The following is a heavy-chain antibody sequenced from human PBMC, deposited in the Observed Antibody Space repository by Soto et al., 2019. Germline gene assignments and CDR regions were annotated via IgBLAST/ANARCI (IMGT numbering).Heavy chain of an antibody. CDR3: GVLLWFGEFPGMDV. V-gene: IGHV3-23*01. J-gene: IGHJ6*02. CDR2: ISGSGGST. Sequence: GGSLRLSCAASGFTFSSYARSWVRQAPGKGLEWVSAISGSGGSTYYADSVKGRFTISRDNSKNTLYLQMNSLRAEDTAVYYCGVLLWFGEFPGMDVWGQGTTVTVSS. D-gene: IGHD3-10*01. CDR1: GFTFSSYA.